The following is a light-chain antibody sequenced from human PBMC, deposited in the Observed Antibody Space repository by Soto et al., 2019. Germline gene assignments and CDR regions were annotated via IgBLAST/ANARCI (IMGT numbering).Light chain of an antibody. CDR3: QQRSNWRT. V-gene: IGKV3-11*01. CDR1: QSVRSN. CDR2: DAS. J-gene: IGKJ1*01. Sequence: EIVMTQSPATLSVSPGERATLSCRASQSVRSNLAWYQQKPGQAPRLLIYDASNRATGIPARFSGSGSGTDFTLTISSLEPEDFAVYYCQQRSNWRTFGQGTKVDIK.